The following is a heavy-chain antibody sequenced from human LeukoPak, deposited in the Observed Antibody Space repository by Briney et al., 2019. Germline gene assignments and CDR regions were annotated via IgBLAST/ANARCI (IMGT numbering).Heavy chain of an antibody. V-gene: IGHV3-66*01. J-gene: IGHJ3*02. CDR2: IYSGGST. CDR1: GFTVSSNY. D-gene: IGHD3-22*01. CDR3: ARGRNSSGYFLFAFDI. Sequence: GGSLRLSCAASGFTVSSNYMSWVRQAPGKGLEWVSVIYSGGSTYYADSVKGRFTISRDNSKNTLYLQMNSLRAEDTAVYYCARGRNSSGYFLFAFDIWGQGTMVTVSS.